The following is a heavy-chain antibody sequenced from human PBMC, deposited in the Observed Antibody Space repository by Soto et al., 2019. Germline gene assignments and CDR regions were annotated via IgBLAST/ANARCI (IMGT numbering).Heavy chain of an antibody. D-gene: IGHD3-10*01. Sequence: EASVKVSCKASGYTLTSYDINWVRQATGQGLEWMGWMNPNSGNTGYAQKFQGRVTMTRNTSISTAYMELSSLRSEDTAVYYCARGINYYASGDDAFDIWGQGTMVTVSS. CDR2: MNPNSGNT. V-gene: IGHV1-8*01. J-gene: IGHJ3*02. CDR3: ARGINYYASGDDAFDI. CDR1: GYTLTSYD.